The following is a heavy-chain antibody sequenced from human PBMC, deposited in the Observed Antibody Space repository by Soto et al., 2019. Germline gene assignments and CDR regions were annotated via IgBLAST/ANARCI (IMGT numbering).Heavy chain of an antibody. CDR1: GGTFSSDA. D-gene: IGHD3-3*01. CDR2: IIPIFGTA. Sequence: QVQLVQSVAEVKKPGSSVKVSCKASGGTFSSDAISWVRHAPGQGLEWMGGIIPIFGTANYAQKFQGRVTITSDESTSTAYMELSSLRSEDTAVYYCARVPQVWSGYGYNWFDPWGQGTLVTVSS. V-gene: IGHV1-69*01. J-gene: IGHJ5*02. CDR3: ARVPQVWSGYGYNWFDP.